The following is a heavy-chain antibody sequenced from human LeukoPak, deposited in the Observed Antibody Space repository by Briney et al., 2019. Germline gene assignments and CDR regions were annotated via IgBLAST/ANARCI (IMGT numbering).Heavy chain of an antibody. J-gene: IGHJ4*02. V-gene: IGHV4-30-2*01. CDR3: ARVGDYALKD. D-gene: IGHD3-16*01. CDR1: GGSISSGGYY. CDR2: IYHSGST. Sequence: SETLSLTCTVSGGSISSGGYYWSWIRQPPGKGLEWIGYIYHSGSTYYNPSLKSRVTISVDRSKNQFSLKLSSVTAADTAVYYCARVGDYALKDWGQGTLVTVSS.